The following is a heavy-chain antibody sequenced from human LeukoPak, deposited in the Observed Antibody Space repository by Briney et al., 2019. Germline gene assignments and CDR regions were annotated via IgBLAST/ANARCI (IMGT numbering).Heavy chain of an antibody. CDR2: IYSSGII. Sequence: SETLSLTCTVSGGSISNYYWSWIRQPAGKALEWIGRIYSSGIITYNPSLKSRVTMSVDTSKNQFSLNLSSVTAADTAVYYCARDSGPWGVFDPWGQGTLVTVSS. J-gene: IGHJ5*02. CDR3: ARDSGPWGVFDP. CDR1: GGSISNYY. V-gene: IGHV4-4*07. D-gene: IGHD3-10*01.